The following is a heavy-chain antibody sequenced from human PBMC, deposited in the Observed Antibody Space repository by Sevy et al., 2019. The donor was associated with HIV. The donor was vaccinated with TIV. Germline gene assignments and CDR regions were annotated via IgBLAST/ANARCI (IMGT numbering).Heavy chain of an antibody. CDR1: GGTFSNYG. CDR2: ITPFFGTS. CDR3: ARGNAVTTRGDYFDS. Sequence: ASVKVSCKPSGGTFSNYGINWVRQAPGQGLEWMGGITPFFGTSSYAEKFQGRLTITLDESTSAAHMELNSLTSEDTAIYYCARGNAVTTRGDYFDSWGQGTLVIVSS. V-gene: IGHV1-69*13. D-gene: IGHD4-17*01. J-gene: IGHJ4*02.